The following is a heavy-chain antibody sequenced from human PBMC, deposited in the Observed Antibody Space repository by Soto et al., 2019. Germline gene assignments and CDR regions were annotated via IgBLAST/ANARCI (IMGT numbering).Heavy chain of an antibody. CDR2: ISGSGGST. CDR3: AKTPRQWLVYFEY. Sequence: GGSLRLSCAASGFTFSSYAMSWVRQAPGKGLEWVSAISGSGGSTYYADSVKGRFTISRDNSKNTLYLQMNSLRAGDTAVYYCAKTPRQWLVYFEYWGQGALVTVSS. V-gene: IGHV3-23*01. J-gene: IGHJ4*02. D-gene: IGHD6-19*01. CDR1: GFTFSSYA.